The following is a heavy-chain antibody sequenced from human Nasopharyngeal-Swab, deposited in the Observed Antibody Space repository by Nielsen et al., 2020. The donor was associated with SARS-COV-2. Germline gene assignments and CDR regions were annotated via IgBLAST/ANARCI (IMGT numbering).Heavy chain of an antibody. CDR3: ARDSTYYYYYGMDV. Sequence: VRQAPGKGLEWVANIKQDGSEKYYVDSVKGRFTISRDYAKNSLYLQMNSLRAEDTAVYYCARDSTYYYYYGMDVWGQGTTVTVSS. V-gene: IGHV3-7*03. J-gene: IGHJ6*02. CDR2: IKQDGSEK.